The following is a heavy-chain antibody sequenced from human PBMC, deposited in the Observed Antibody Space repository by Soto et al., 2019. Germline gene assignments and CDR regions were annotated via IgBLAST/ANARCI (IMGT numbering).Heavy chain of an antibody. CDR3: ARGGGGRYFDV. Sequence: EVQLVESGGGLVQPGGSLRLSCAASGFSFTNYWMKWVRQAPGKGLEWVADIKQDGTEKYYLASVRGRFTISRDNANNSLYLQMNSLRVEDTAVYLCARGGGGRYFDVWGRGTLVTV. CDR2: IKQDGTEK. J-gene: IGHJ2*01. D-gene: IGHD3-16*01. CDR1: GFSFTNYW. V-gene: IGHV3-7*05.